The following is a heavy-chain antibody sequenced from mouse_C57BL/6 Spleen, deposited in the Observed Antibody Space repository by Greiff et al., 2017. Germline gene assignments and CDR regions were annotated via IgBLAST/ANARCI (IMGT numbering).Heavy chain of an antibody. CDR3: TREVGGYYCGY. Sequence: EVQLVEPGGGLVKPGGSLKLSCAASGFTFSSYAMPWVRQTPEKRLEWVATISDGGSYTYYPDNVKGRYTICRDNAKNNLYLQMSHVKSADTAMYYCTREVGGYYCGYGGKGTTHTVSS. V-gene: IGHV5-4*01. J-gene: IGHJ2*01. CDR2: ISDGGSYT. CDR1: GFTFSSYA. D-gene: IGHD1-3*01.